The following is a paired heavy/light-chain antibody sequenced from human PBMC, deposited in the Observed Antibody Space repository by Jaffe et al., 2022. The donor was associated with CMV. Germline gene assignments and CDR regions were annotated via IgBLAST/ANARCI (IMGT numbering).Heavy chain of an antibody. V-gene: IGHV5-10-1*03. D-gene: IGHD1-20*01. CDR1: GYSFISYW. CDR2: IDPSESYS. CDR3: VRHYNWNNRPAYKYMDV. J-gene: IGHJ6*03. Sequence: EVQLVQSGAEVKKSGESLRISCQGSGYSFISYWISWVRQMPGKGLEWMGKIDPSESYSNYSPAFQGHVTISADESINTAYLQWSSLKASDTAMYYCVRHYNWNNRPAYKYMDVWGKGTTVTVSS.
Light chain of an antibody. J-gene: IGKJ5*01. CDR1: QSLSSTY. CDR3: QQYDTSPIT. CDR2: SAS. Sequence: EIVLTQSPGTLSLSPGERATLYCRSSQSLSSTYLAWYQQKPGQAPRLLIYSASNRATGIPDRFSGSGSGTDFTLTISKLEPEDSAVYYCQQYDTSPITFGQGTPLEIK. V-gene: IGKV3-20*01.